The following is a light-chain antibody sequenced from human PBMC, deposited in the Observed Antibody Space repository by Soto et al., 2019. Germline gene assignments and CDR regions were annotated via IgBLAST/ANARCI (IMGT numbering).Light chain of an antibody. CDR2: EVS. CDR3: RSYTSSRPYV. J-gene: IGLJ1*01. V-gene: IGLV2-14*01. Sequence: QSALTQPASVSGSPGQSITISCTGTSSDVGGYNYVSWYQQHPGKAPKLMIYEVSNRPSGVSNRFSGSKSGNTASLTISGRQAEDEADYYCRSYTSSRPYVFGTGTKLTVL. CDR1: SSDVGGYNY.